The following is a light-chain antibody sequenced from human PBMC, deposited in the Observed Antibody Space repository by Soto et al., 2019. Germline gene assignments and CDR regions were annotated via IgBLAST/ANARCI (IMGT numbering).Light chain of an antibody. J-gene: IGKJ1*01. CDR2: GAS. Sequence: EIVMTQSPATLSVSPGERATLSCRASQSVGSNLAWYQQKPGQAPRLLMYGASTRATDIPARFSGSGSGAEFTLTISSLQSEDFAVYYCQQYNNRPPWTFGQGTKVEIK. V-gene: IGKV3-15*01. CDR3: QQYNNRPPWT. CDR1: QSVGSN.